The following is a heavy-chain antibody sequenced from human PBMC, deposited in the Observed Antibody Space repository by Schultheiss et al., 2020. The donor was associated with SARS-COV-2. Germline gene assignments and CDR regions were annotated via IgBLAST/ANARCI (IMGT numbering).Heavy chain of an antibody. CDR2: IWYDGSNK. CDR1: GFTFSSYG. D-gene: IGHD1-26*01. J-gene: IGHJ6*03. CDR3: ARSPWSGSYYLPYYYYYMDV. Sequence: GESLKISCAASGFTFSSYGMHWVRQAPGKVLEWVAVIWYDGSNKYYADSVKGRFTISRDNSKNTLYLQMNSLRAEDTAVYYCARSPWSGSYYLPYYYYYMDVWGKGTTVTVSS. V-gene: IGHV3-33*01.